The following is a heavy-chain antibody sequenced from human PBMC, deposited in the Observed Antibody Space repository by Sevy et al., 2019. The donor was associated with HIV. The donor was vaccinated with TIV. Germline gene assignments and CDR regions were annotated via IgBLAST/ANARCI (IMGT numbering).Heavy chain of an antibody. V-gene: IGHV6-1*01. Sequence: SQTLPLTCAISGDSVSSNSAAWTWIRQSPSRGLEWLGRTYYRSQWYNDYAVSVKSRITINPDTSKNQFFLQLNSVTPEDTALYYCARDPRSSGWYIPYYFDYWGQGTLVTVSS. J-gene: IGHJ4*02. CDR3: ARDPRSSGWYIPYYFDY. D-gene: IGHD6-19*01. CDR2: TYYRSQWYN. CDR1: GDSVSSNSAA.